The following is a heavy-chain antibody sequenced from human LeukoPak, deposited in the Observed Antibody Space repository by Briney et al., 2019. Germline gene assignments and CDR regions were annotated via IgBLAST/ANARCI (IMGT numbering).Heavy chain of an antibody. CDR2: ISPFLDKA. J-gene: IGHJ4*02. V-gene: IGHV1-69*04. Sequence: SVKVSCKASGGTFSNYDISWVRQAPGQGLEWMGRISPFLDKADYAQKFQGRVTVTADKSTSTASMELSSLRSEDTAVYYCASGEGTSSNSCTLDYWGQGTLVTVSS. CDR3: ASGEGTSSNSCTLDY. CDR1: GGTFSNYD. D-gene: IGHD2-2*01.